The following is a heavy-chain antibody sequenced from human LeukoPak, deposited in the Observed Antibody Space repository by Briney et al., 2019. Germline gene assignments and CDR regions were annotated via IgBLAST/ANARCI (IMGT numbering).Heavy chain of an antibody. CDR3: GRRGSSHAFDY. V-gene: IGHV4-30-4*01. D-gene: IGHD1-26*01. Sequence: SETLSRTCTVSGGSINSGDCYWSWIRQPPGKGLEWIGYIYYSGSTDYNPSLKSRVSISIDTSKNQFSLKLTSVTAADTAVYYCGRRGSSHAFDYWGQGTLVTVSS. J-gene: IGHJ4*02. CDR1: GGSINSGDCY. CDR2: IYYSGST.